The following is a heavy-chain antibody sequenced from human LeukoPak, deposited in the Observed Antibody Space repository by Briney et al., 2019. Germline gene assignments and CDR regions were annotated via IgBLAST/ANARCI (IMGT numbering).Heavy chain of an antibody. V-gene: IGHV1-3*01. CDR2: INAGNGNT. J-gene: IGHJ4*02. CDR1: GYTSTSYA. CDR3: ARSARIRTIWFGELLPEYYFDY. D-gene: IGHD3-10*01. Sequence: ASVKVSCKASGYTSTSYAMHWVRQAPGQRLEWMGWINAGNGNTKYSQKFQGRVTITRDTSASTAYMELSSLRSEDTAVYYCARSARIRTIWFGELLPEYYFDYWGQGTLVTVSS.